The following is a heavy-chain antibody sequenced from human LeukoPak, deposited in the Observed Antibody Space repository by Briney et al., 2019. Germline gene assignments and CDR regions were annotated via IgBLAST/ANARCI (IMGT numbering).Heavy chain of an antibody. CDR3: ATESGDYDGY. V-gene: IGHV3-48*03. J-gene: IGHJ4*02. D-gene: IGHD4-17*01. Sequence: GGSLRLSCVASGFTFSSYEMNWVRQAPGKGLEWVSYVSRSGSTIYYADSVKGRFTISRDNAKKSLYLQMNSLRAEDTAVYYCATESGDYDGYWGQGTLGTVSS. CDR2: VSRSGSTI. CDR1: GFTFSSYE.